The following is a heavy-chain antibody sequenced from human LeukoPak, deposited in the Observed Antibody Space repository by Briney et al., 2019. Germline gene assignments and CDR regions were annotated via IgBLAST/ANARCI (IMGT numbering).Heavy chain of an antibody. V-gene: IGHV3-7*03. CDR1: GFTFSSYW. D-gene: IGHD1-26*01. CDR3: VKDSPPRCSGSPPAY. Sequence: GGSLRLSCAASGFTFSSYWMSWVRQAPGKGLEWVANINKDGGEKYYVDSVKGRFTISRDNAKNSLYLQMNSRRADDTAVYYCVKDSPPRCSGSPPAYWGQGTLVTVSS. CDR2: INKDGGEK. J-gene: IGHJ4*02.